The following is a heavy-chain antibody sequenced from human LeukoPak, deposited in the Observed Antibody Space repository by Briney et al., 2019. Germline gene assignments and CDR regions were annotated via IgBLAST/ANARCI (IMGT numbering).Heavy chain of an antibody. CDR2: IRYDGSNK. D-gene: IGHD3-9*01. J-gene: IGHJ4*02. Sequence: GGPLRLSCAASGFTFSSYGMHWVRQAPGKGLEGVAFIRYDGSNKYYADSVKGRFTISRDNSKNTLYLQMNSLRAEDTAAYYCAKDRLTEDILAGYYYWGQGTLVTVSS. CDR3: AKDRLTEDILAGYYY. CDR1: GFTFSSYG. V-gene: IGHV3-30*02.